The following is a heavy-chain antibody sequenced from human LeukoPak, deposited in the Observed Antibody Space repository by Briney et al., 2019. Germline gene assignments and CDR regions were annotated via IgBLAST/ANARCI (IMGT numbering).Heavy chain of an antibody. CDR1: GYTLTELS. Sequence: ASVKVSCKVSGYTLTELSMHWVRQAPGKGLEWMGGFDPEDGETIYAQKSQGRVTMTEDTSTDTAYMELSSLRSEDTAVYYCATGIPGATAPRYYYYYMDVWGKGTTVTVSS. CDR3: ATGIPGATAPRYYYYYMDV. J-gene: IGHJ6*03. CDR2: FDPEDGET. V-gene: IGHV1-24*01. D-gene: IGHD6-25*01.